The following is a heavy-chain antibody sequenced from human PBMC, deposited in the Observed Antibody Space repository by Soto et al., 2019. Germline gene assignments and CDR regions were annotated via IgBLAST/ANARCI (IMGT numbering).Heavy chain of an antibody. J-gene: IGHJ4*02. CDR2: INPNSGGT. D-gene: IGHD3-22*01. Sequence: VASVKVSCKASGYTFTGYYMHWVRQAPGQGLEWMGWINPNSGGTNYAQKFQGRVTMTRDTSISTAYMELSRLRSDDTAVYYCASRGEYYYDSSGTYDARDFDYWGQGTLVTVSS. V-gene: IGHV1-2*02. CDR1: GYTFTGYY. CDR3: ASRGEYYYDSSGTYDARDFDY.